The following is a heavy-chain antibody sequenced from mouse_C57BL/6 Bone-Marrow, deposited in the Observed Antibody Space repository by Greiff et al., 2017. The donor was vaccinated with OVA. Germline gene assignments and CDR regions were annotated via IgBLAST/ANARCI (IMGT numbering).Heavy chain of an antibody. CDR2: INPSTGGT. V-gene: IGHV1-42*01. Sequence: VQLKESGPELVKPGASVKISCKASGYSFTGYYMNWVKQSPEKSLEWIGEINPSTGGTTYNQKFKAKATLTVDKSSSTAYMQLKSLTSEDSAVYYCARGGSNYVRFAYWGQGTLVTVSA. J-gene: IGHJ3*01. CDR3: ARGGSNYVRFAY. D-gene: IGHD2-5*01. CDR1: GYSFTGYY.